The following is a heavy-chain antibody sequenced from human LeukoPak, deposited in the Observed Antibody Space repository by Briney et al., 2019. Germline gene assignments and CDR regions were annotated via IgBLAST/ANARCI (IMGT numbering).Heavy chain of an antibody. CDR1: GGSISSSSYY. D-gene: IGHD1-26*01. CDR3: ARVCIVGGAPSRAFDI. J-gene: IGHJ3*02. CDR2: SYYSGST. V-gene: IGHV4-39*07. Sequence: PSETLSLTCTVSGGSISSSSYYWGWIRQPPGKGLEWIGSSYYSGSTYYNPSLKSRVTISVDTSKNQFSLKLSSVTAADTAVYYCARVCIVGGAPSRAFDIWGQGTMVTVSS.